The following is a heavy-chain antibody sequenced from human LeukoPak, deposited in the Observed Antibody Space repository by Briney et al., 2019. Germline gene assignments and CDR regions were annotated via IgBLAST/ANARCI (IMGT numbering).Heavy chain of an antibody. J-gene: IGHJ4*02. D-gene: IGHD5-12*01. Sequence: SETLSLTCTVSGGSISGYYWTWIRQPPGKGLEWIGYISYSGSTSSHPSLKSRVIISPDMSKSQFPLKLTSVTDADTAVYYCVRGYSGYPYYLDYWGQGTLVTVSS. CDR3: VRGYSGYPYYLDY. CDR1: GGSISGYY. V-gene: IGHV4-59*08. CDR2: ISYSGST.